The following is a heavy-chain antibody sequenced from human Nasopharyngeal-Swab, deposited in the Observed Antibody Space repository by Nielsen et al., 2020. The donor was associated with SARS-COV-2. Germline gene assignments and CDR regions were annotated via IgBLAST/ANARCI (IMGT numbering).Heavy chain of an antibody. CDR3: ARVEGGSPTPYYYYYYGMDV. V-gene: IGHV4-34*01. D-gene: IGHD6-25*01. J-gene: IGHJ6*02. Sequence: SETLSLTCTVSGGSISSYYWSWIRQPPGKGLEWIGEINHSGSTNYNPSLKSRVTISVDTSKNQFSLKLSSVTAADTAVYYCARVEGGSPTPYYYYYYGMDVWGQGTTVTVSS. CDR2: INHSGST. CDR1: GGSISSYY.